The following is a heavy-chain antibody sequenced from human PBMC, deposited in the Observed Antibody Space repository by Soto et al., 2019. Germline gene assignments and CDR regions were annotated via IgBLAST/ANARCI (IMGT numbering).Heavy chain of an antibody. CDR3: AKGSGSHYDYFHY. CDR2: ITGGSNT. CDR1: GFTFSTYT. J-gene: IGHJ4*02. D-gene: IGHD1-26*01. Sequence: PGGSLRLSCAASGFTFSTYTMNWFRQAPGKGLEWVSAITGGSNTYYADSVKGRFTISRDNSKKTLYLQMNSLRVEDTAVYYCAKGSGSHYDYFHYSGRGTIVTVYS. V-gene: IGHV3-23*01.